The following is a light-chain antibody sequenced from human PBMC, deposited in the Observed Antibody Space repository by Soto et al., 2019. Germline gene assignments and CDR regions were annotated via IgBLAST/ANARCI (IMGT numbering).Light chain of an antibody. J-gene: IGKJ4*01. CDR3: QQRSNWPLT. Sequence: EIVLTQSPVTLSLSPGERATLSCRASQSVTSFLAWYQQKPGQAPRLLIYDVSNRATGIPARFSGSGSGTDFTLTISSLEPEDFAVYYCQQRSNWPLTFSGGTKVEIK. CDR2: DVS. CDR1: QSVTSF. V-gene: IGKV3-11*01.